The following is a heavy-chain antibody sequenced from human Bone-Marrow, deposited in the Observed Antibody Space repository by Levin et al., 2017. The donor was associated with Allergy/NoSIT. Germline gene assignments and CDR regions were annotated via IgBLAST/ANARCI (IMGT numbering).Heavy chain of an antibody. D-gene: IGHD3-22*01. J-gene: IGHJ3*01. CDR1: GYIFTDYH. V-gene: IGHV1-2*02. Sequence: PKASVKVSCEASGYIFTDYHIHWVRQAPGQGLEWMGWVNPKTGGTHYIQKFQGRVTMNRDASLSTAYMELSRLTSDDTAVYFCAILTHYYDSSGPNRFDVWGQGTLVTVTS. CDR2: VNPKTGGT. CDR3: AILTHYYDSSGPNRFDV.